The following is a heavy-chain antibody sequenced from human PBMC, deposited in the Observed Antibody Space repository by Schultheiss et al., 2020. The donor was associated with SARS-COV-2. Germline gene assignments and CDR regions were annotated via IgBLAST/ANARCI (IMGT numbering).Heavy chain of an antibody. J-gene: IGHJ4*02. V-gene: IGHV4-34*01. CDR1: GGSFSGYY. D-gene: IGHD3/OR15-3a*01. Sequence: SETLSLTCAVYGGSFSGYYWSWIRQPPGKGLEWIGRVYASGSTYYNPSLKSRVTISVDTSKNQFSLQLNSVTPEDTAVYYCARDGGGGLGFDYWGQGTLVTVSS. CDR2: VYASGST. CDR3: ARDGGGGLGFDY.